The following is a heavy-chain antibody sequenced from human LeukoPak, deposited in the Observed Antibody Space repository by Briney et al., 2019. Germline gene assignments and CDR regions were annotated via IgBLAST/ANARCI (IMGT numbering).Heavy chain of an antibody. V-gene: IGHV4-59*01. D-gene: IGHD6-25*01. CDR3: ARVGGGYYYMDV. Sequence: SETLSLSCTVSSGSISSYYWSWIRQPPGKGLEWIGYIYYSGSTNYNPSLKSRVPISVDTSKNQFSLKLSSVTAADTAVYYCARVGGGYYYMDVWGKGTTVTVSS. CDR2: IYYSGST. J-gene: IGHJ6*03. CDR1: SGSISSYY.